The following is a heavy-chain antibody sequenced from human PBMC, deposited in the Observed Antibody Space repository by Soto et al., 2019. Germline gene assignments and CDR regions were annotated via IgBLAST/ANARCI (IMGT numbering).Heavy chain of an antibody. CDR1: GDTFSNFA. Sequence: QVQLVQSGAEVRKPGSSVKVSCQASGDTFSNFAITWVRQAPGQGLDWMGGIIPIFGKVYYAHKFQGRVTNPADDATSTAYMELVSLRSDDTATYYCAKMDPSFEGGEGFDPWGQGTLVTVSS. CDR3: AKMDPSFEGGEGFDP. J-gene: IGHJ5*02. D-gene: IGHD3-16*01. CDR2: IIPIFGKV. V-gene: IGHV1-69*01.